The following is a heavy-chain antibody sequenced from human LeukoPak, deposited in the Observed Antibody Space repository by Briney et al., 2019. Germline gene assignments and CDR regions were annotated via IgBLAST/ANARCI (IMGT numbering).Heavy chain of an antibody. CDR2: IYTSGST. D-gene: IGHD3-3*01. V-gene: IGHV4-4*07. Sequence: SETLSLTCTVSGGSISSYYRSWIRQPAGKGLEWIGRIYTSGSTNYNPSLKSRVTMSVDTSKNQFSLKLSSVTAADTAVYYCARDVPVTTIFGVVPHHRYYFDYWGQGTLSPSPQ. J-gene: IGHJ4*02. CDR3: ARDVPVTTIFGVVPHHRYYFDY. CDR1: GGSISSYY.